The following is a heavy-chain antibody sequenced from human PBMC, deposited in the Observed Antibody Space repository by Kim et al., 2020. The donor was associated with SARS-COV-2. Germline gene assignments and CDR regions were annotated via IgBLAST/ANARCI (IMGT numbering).Heavy chain of an antibody. J-gene: IGHJ3*01. Sequence: TKYSQKFQGRVTMARDTSISTAYMGLSRLNLDDTAIYYCARVLWGSSGFDVWGQGTMVTVSS. CDR3: ARVLWGSSGFDV. D-gene: IGHD3-22*01. CDR2: T. V-gene: IGHV1-2*02.